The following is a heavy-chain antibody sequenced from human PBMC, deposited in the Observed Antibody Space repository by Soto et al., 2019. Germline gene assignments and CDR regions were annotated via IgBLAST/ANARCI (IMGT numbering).Heavy chain of an antibody. V-gene: IGHV3-23*01. D-gene: IGHD2-2*01. J-gene: IGHJ4*02. CDR2: ISGSDDST. CDR3: AKGKPGVILAVPLDW. Sequence: EVQLLESGGGLVQPGGSLRLTCAVYGFTLSSYAMNWVRQAPGKGLEWVSGISGSDDSTRYADSAKGRFTISRDNSKNTLYLQMNSLRVEDTAVYYCAKGKPGVILAVPLDWWGQGSLVTVSS. CDR1: GFTLSSYA.